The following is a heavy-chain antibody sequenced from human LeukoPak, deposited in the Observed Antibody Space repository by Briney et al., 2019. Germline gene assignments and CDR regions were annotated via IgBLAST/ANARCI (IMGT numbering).Heavy chain of an antibody. V-gene: IGHV4-39*01. J-gene: IGHJ5*02. CDR2: IYYSGST. CDR3: AKSGYEIAPIP. CDR1: GGSISSSSYY. D-gene: IGHD5-12*01. Sequence: PSETLSLTCTVSGGSISSSSYYWGWIRQPPGKGLEWIGSIYYSGSTYYNPSLKSRVTISVDTSKNQFSLKLSSVTAADTAVYYCAKSGYEIAPIPWGQGTLVTVSS.